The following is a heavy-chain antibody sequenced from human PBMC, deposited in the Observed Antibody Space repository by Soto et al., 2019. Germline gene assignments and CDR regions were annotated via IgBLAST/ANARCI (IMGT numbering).Heavy chain of an antibody. V-gene: IGHV1-69*13. D-gene: IGHD2-2*01. CDR2: IIPIFGTA. J-gene: IGHJ5*02. Sequence: SVKGSCKASGGTFSSYAISWVRQAPGQGLEWMGGIIPIFGTANYAQKFQGRGTITADESTSTAYMELSSLRSEDTAVYYCAREIGSCSSTSYNNWFDPCGQGTLVTVSS. CDR3: AREIGSCSSTSYNNWFDP. CDR1: GGTFSSYA.